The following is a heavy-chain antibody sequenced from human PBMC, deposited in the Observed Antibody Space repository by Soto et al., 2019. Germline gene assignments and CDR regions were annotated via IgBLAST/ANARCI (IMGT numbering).Heavy chain of an antibody. D-gene: IGHD2-2*03. CDR2: INPSGGST. J-gene: IGHJ6*02. CDR1: GYTFTSYY. V-gene: IGHV1-46*01. CDR3: ARDLPSPWIRFYYYYGMDV. Sequence: ASVKVSCKASGYTFTSYYMHWVRQAPGQGLEWMGIINPSGGSTSYAQKFQGRVTMTRDTSTSTVYMELSSLRSEDTAVYYCARDLPSPWIRFYYYYGMDVWGQGPTVTVSS.